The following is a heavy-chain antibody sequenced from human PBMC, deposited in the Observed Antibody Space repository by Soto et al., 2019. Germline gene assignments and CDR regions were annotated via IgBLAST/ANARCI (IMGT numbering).Heavy chain of an antibody. Sequence: SETLSLTCTVSVGSISSGDYYWSWVRQPPGKGLEWIGHISYSGSTDYNPSLEGRLIISVDMSKNQFSLNLSSVTAADTAVYYCARDGVRYSYGYPFDYWGQGPLVTVSS. CDR2: ISYSGST. D-gene: IGHD5-18*01. CDR3: ARDGVRYSYGYPFDY. V-gene: IGHV4-30-4*01. J-gene: IGHJ4*02. CDR1: VGSISSGDYY.